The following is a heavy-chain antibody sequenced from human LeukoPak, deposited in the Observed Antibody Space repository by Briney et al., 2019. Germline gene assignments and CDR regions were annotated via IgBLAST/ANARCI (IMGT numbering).Heavy chain of an antibody. V-gene: IGHV3-30*02. CDR1: GFTFSSYG. CDR2: IRYDGSNK. Sequence: GGSLRLSCAASGFTFSSYGMHWVRQAPGKGLEWVAFIRYDGSNKYYADSVKGRFTISRDNSKNTLCLQMNSLRAEDTAVYYCAKGFYYDSSGYPFFDYWGQGTLVTVSS. J-gene: IGHJ4*02. D-gene: IGHD3-22*01. CDR3: AKGFYYDSSGYPFFDY.